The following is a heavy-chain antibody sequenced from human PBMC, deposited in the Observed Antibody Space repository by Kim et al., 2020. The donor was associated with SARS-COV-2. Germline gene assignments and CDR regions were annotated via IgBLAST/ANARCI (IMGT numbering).Heavy chain of an antibody. D-gene: IGHD6-13*01. J-gene: IGHJ4*02. V-gene: IGHV3-30-3*01. CDR2: ISYEATSK. CDR3: ARDLLPLHSSSWSVDH. Sequence: GGSLRLSCAASGFTFTSYAMHWVRQAPGKGLEWVAVISYEATSKYYADSVKGRFTISRDNSKNTLSLQMNSLRAEDTAVYYCARDLLPLHSSSWSVDHWGQGTLVTVSS. CDR1: GFTFTSYA.